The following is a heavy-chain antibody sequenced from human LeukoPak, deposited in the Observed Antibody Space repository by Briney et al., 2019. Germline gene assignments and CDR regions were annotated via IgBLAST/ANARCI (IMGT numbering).Heavy chain of an antibody. Sequence: ASVKVSCKASGYTFTGYYIHWVRQAPGQGLEWMGWINPTSGDTNYVQKFQGRVTMTRDRSISTAYMELSEMTSDDTAVYYCARGDGDGPARRAFDIWGQGTMVTVSS. CDR3: ARGDGDGPARRAFDI. J-gene: IGHJ3*02. D-gene: IGHD7-27*01. CDR1: GYTFTGYY. V-gene: IGHV1-2*02. CDR2: INPTSGDT.